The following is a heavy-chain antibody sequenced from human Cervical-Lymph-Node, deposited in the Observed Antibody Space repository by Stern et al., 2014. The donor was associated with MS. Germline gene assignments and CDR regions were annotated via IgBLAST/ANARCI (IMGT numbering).Heavy chain of an antibody. CDR3: ARQTTAWASDV. CDR2: IYPGDSET. Sequence: VQLVQSGAELIRPGESLKISCKGSGYKFSIYWIAWVRQMPGKGLEWMGIIYPGDSETGSSPSFQGQVTMSADKSTSTAYLQWSSLNASDTAMYFCARQTTAWASDVWGQGTLVTVSS. D-gene: IGHD1-14*01. V-gene: IGHV5-51*01. CDR1: GYKFSIYW. J-gene: IGHJ4*02.